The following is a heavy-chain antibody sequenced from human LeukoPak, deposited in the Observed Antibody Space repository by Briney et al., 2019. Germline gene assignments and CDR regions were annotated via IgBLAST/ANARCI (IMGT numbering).Heavy chain of an antibody. CDR2: IYYSGST. V-gene: IGHV4-39*07. CDR1: GGSISSSSYY. Sequence: ASETLSLTCTVSGGSISSSSYYWGWIRQPPGKGLEWIGSIYYSGSTYYNPSLKSRVTISVDTSKNQFSLKLSSVTAADTAVYYCARVWELERFVDYWGQGTLVTVSS. CDR3: ARVWELERFVDY. J-gene: IGHJ4*02. D-gene: IGHD1-26*01.